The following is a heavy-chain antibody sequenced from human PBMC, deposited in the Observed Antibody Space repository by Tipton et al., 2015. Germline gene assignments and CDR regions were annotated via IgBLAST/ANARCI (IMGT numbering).Heavy chain of an antibody. CDR2: IDPSGGGA. D-gene: IGHD3-10*01. Sequence: QSGPEVKKPGASVKVSCKASGYSFTDYYMHWVRQAPGQGLEWMGIIDPSGGGATYAQKFQGRVTMTRDTSTSTVYMEMSSLRSEDTDVYYCATMGLRGTWEFDFGGQGSLVAFSS. V-gene: IGHV1-46*01. J-gene: IGHJ4*02. CDR1: GYSFTDYY. CDR3: ATMGLRGTWEFDF.